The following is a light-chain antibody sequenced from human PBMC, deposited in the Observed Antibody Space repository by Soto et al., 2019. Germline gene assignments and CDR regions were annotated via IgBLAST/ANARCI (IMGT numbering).Light chain of an antibody. Sequence: QAVVTQEPSLTVSPGGTVTLTCASSTGAVTTGYYPNWFQQKPGQAPRALIYSTNNKYSWTPARFSGSLLGVKAALTLSGVQPEDDADYYCLLYYGGQLGVFGGGTKLTV. V-gene: IGLV7-43*01. CDR1: TGAVTTGYY. CDR2: STN. J-gene: IGLJ2*01. CDR3: LLYYGGQLGV.